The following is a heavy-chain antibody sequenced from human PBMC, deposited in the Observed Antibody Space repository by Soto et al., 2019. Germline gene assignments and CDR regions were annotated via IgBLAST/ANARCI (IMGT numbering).Heavy chain of an antibody. CDR2: ISYDGSNK. J-gene: IGHJ4*02. D-gene: IGHD3-3*01. CDR3: AKDFWRAAGRTYFDY. CDR1: GFTFSSYG. Sequence: GGSLRLSCAASGFTFSSYGMHWVRQAPGKGLEWVAIISYDGSNKYYADSVKGRFTISRDNSKHTLYLQMNSLRAEDTAVYYCAKDFWRAAGRTYFDYWGQGTLVTVSS. V-gene: IGHV3-30*18.